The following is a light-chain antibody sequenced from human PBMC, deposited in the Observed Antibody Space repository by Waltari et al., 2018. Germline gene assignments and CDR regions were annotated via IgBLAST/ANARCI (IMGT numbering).Light chain of an antibody. CDR3: QQTYTSPPT. Sequence: DIQMTQSPSSLSASVGDRVTITCRASRDISRDLNWFQQKPGKAPKLLIYGVSSLQSGVPSRFSGSGSETDFTLTITSLQPEDFATYYCQQTYTSPPTFGQGTRLEI. V-gene: IGKV1-39*01. CDR1: RDISRD. CDR2: GVS. J-gene: IGKJ5*01.